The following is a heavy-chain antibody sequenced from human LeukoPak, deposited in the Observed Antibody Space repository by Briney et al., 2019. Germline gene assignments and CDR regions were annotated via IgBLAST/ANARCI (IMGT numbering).Heavy chain of an antibody. D-gene: IGHD2/OR15-2a*01. V-gene: IGHV1-2*02. Sequence: ASVNVSCKASGYTFSDYFMHWVRQAPGQGPEWMGWINPKSGGTHYAQKFQGRVTMTRDRSLSTAYMELRRLTFDDTAVYFCARVQAKLFYDASGHHDSWGQGTLVTVSA. J-gene: IGHJ5*01. CDR3: ARVQAKLFYDASGHHDS. CDR1: GYTFSDYF. CDR2: INPKSGGT.